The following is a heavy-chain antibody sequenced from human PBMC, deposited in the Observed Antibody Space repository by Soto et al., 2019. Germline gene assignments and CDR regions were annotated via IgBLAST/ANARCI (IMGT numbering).Heavy chain of an antibody. D-gene: IGHD6-6*01. CDR3: AKRSSSSTFDY. V-gene: IGHV3-9*01. J-gene: IGHJ4*02. CDR1: GFNFDDYA. Sequence: GGSLRLSCXASGFNFDDYAMHWVRQIPGKGLEWVSGISWESGSIGYADSVKGRFSISRDNAKNSLYLQMNSLRAEDTAVYYCAKRSSSSTFDYWGQGTLVTVSS. CDR2: ISWESGSI.